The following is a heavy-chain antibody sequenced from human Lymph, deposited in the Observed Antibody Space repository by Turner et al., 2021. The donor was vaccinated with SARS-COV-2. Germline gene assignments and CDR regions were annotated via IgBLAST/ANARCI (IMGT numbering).Heavy chain of an antibody. CDR1: EFTVSSNY. CDR3: ARDEGHYGMDV. Sequence: EVQLVESGGGLVQSWGSLRFPCAASEFTVSSNYMTWVRQAPGKGLEWVSVIYSGGSTYYADSVKGRFTISRHNSKHTLYLQMNSLRAEDTAVYYCARDEGHYGMDVWGQGTTVTVSS. CDR2: IYSGGST. J-gene: IGHJ6*02. V-gene: IGHV3-53*04.